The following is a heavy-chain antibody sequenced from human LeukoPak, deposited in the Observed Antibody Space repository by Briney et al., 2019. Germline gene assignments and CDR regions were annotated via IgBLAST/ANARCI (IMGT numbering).Heavy chain of an antibody. CDR1: GFTFSHYS. V-gene: IGHV3-21*01. Sequence: PGGSLRLSCAASGFTFSHYSMNWVRQAPGKGLEWVSSISSGSDYIYYADSVKGRFTISRDNAKNTLYLQMNSLRAEDTAVYYCARGGTSGSLIYWGQGTLVTVSS. CDR3: ARGGTSGSLIY. D-gene: IGHD1-26*01. CDR2: ISSGSDYI. J-gene: IGHJ4*02.